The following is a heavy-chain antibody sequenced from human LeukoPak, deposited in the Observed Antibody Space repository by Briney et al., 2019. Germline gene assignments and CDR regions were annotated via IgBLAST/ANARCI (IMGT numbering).Heavy chain of an antibody. CDR3: ARHDSTGYYIFDY. Sequence: SETLSLTCTVSGGSISSYYWSWIRQPPGKGLEGIGYINYSGTTNYSPSLKSRVTISVDTSKNQFSLKLRSVTAADTAVYYCARHDSTGYYIFDYWGQGSLVTVSS. J-gene: IGHJ4*02. D-gene: IGHD3-22*01. V-gene: IGHV4-59*08. CDR1: GGSISSYY. CDR2: INYSGTT.